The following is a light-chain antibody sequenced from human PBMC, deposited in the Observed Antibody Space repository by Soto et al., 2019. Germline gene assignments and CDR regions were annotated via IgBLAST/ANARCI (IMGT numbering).Light chain of an antibody. CDR3: QQFGSSPGT. CDR1: QTVSSSY. CDR2: GAS. J-gene: IGKJ2*01. V-gene: IGKV3-20*01. Sequence: DIVLTQSPGTLSLSPGERATLSCRASQTVSSSYLAWYQQKPGQAPRLLIHGASSRATGIPDRFSGSGSGTDFTLTISGLEPEDFAVYYCQQFGSSPGTFGQGTKLEIK.